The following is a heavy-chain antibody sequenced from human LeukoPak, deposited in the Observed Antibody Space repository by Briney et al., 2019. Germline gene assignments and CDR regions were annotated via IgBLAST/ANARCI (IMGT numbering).Heavy chain of an antibody. V-gene: IGHV3-53*01. Sequence: GGSLRLSCAASGFTFSSYSMSWVRQAPGKGLEWVSFIYSGTIHYSDSVKGRFTISRDNSKNTLYLQMNSLRAEDTAVYYCARRAGAYSHPYDYWGQGTLVTVSS. CDR3: ARRAGAYSHPYDY. D-gene: IGHD4/OR15-4a*01. CDR2: IYSGTI. CDR1: GFTFSSYS. J-gene: IGHJ4*02.